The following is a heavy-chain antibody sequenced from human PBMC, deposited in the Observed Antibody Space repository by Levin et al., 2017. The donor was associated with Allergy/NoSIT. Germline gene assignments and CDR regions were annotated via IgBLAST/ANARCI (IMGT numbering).Heavy chain of an antibody. CDR1: GYTVTGHY. CDR3: ARSAVNVVVVAAADY. D-gene: IGHD2-15*01. Sequence: ASVKVSCKASGYTVTGHYMHWVRQAPGQGLEWMGWINPNIGDTHYAPKFQGRVTMTRDTSISTVYMELNSLRSDDTAVYYCARSAVNVVVVAAADYWGQGTLVTVSS. CDR2: INPNIGDT. J-gene: IGHJ4*02. V-gene: IGHV1-2*02.